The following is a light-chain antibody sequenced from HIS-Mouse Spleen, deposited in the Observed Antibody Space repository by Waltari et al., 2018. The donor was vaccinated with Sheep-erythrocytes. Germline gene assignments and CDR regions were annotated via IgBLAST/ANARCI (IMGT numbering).Light chain of an antibody. CDR3: QQYYSYPLT. J-gene: IGKJ3*01. CDR1: QGISSY. V-gene: IGKV1-8*01. CDR2: AAS. Sequence: IQLTQSPSFLSASVGDRVTITCRASQGISSYLAWYQQKPGKAPKLLIYAASTLQSGVPSRFSGSGSGTDFTLTISCLQSEDFATYYCQQYYSYPLTFGPGTKVDIK.